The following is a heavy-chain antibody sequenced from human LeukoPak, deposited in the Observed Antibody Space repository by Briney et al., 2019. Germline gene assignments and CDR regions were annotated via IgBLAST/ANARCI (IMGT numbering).Heavy chain of an antibody. CDR1: GFTFSSYA. J-gene: IGHJ4*02. Sequence: GGSLRLSCAASGFTFSSYAMGWVRQAPGKGLEWVSAISGSGGSTYYADSVKGRFTISRDNSKNTLYLQMNSLRAEDTAVYYCAKDIGSWFGELLGYFDYWGQGTLVTVSS. V-gene: IGHV3-23*01. CDR2: ISGSGGST. D-gene: IGHD3-10*01. CDR3: AKDIGSWFGELLGYFDY.